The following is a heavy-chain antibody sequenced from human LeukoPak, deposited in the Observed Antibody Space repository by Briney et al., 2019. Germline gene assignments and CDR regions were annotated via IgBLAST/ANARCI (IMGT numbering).Heavy chain of an antibody. D-gene: IGHD3-22*01. CDR1: RFTFTNYW. Sequence: GGSLRLSCVTSRFTFTNYWMHWVRQAPGKGLVWVSRINPDGSRKDYTDSVQDRFTISRDNAKNSLYLQMNSLRAEDTAVYYCARALGGYYGTFDYWGQGTLVTVSS. V-gene: IGHV3-74*01. CDR3: ARALGGYYGTFDY. J-gene: IGHJ4*02. CDR2: INPDGSRK.